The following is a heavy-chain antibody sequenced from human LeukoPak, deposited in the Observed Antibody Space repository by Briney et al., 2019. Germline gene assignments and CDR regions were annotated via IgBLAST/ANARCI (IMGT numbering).Heavy chain of an antibody. D-gene: IGHD6-19*01. CDR1: GYSFTSYW. V-gene: IGHV5-51*01. J-gene: IGHJ4*02. Sequence: GESMKISSKGSGYSFTSYWIGWVRQMPGKGLEWMGIIYPGDSDTRYSPSFQGQVTISADKSISTAYLQWSSLKASDTAMYYCAIQEGPCSSGWYSVDYWGQGTLVTVSS. CDR3: AIQEGPCSSGWYSVDY. CDR2: IYPGDSDT.